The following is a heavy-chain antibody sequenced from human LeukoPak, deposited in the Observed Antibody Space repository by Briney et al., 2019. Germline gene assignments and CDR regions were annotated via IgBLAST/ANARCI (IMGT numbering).Heavy chain of an antibody. CDR1: GYSFTHYW. CDR2: IYPGDSDT. V-gene: IGHV5-51*01. J-gene: IGHJ4*02. D-gene: IGHD5-24*01. Sequence: GESLKISCSASGYSFTHYWIAGVRQMRGKGLEWMGIIYPGDSDTRYSPSFQGQVTISVDKSISTAFLQWSSLKASDTAMYYCARQDGFQSYYFDYWGQGTLVTVSS. CDR3: ARQDGFQSYYFDY.